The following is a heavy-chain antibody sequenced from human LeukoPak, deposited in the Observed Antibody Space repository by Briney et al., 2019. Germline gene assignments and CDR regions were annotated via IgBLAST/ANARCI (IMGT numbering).Heavy chain of an antibody. D-gene: IGHD3-10*01. J-gene: IGHJ4*02. V-gene: IGHV1-2*02. CDR3: ATLLWFGDFDY. CDR1: GYLFTGFF. CDR2: VSPNNGDT. Sequence: ALVKVSCKASGYLFTGFFIHWVRQAPGQGLEWMGSVSPNNGDTDYAQNFEGRVTMTTDTSTRTANMQLSGLRFDDTAVYYCATLLWFGDFDYWGQGTPVTVSS.